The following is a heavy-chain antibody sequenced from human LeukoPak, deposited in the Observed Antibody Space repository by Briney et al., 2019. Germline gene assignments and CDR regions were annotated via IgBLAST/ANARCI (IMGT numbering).Heavy chain of an antibody. D-gene: IGHD3-22*01. J-gene: IGHJ4*02. Sequence: MASETLSLTCTVSGGSISSGGYYWSWIRQHPGKGLEWIGYIYYSGSTYYNPSLKSRVTISVDTSKNQFSLKLSSVTAADTAVYYCARGDDSSGYYSHFDYWGQGTLVIVSS. CDR2: IYYSGST. CDR3: ARGDDSSGYYSHFDY. CDR1: GGSISSGGYY. V-gene: IGHV4-31*03.